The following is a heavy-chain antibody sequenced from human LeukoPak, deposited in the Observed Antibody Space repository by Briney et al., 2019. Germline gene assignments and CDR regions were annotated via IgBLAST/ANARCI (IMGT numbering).Heavy chain of an antibody. CDR2: IYPGDSDN. J-gene: IGHJ4*02. V-gene: IGHV5-51*01. D-gene: IGHD5-24*01. CDR3: AIIEMATGRAFDY. CDR1: GYSCTSYW. Sequence: GASLKTSCKGSGYSCTSYWIGGGRQMPEKGLGWMGIIYPGDSDNRDHPSFRGQVTISAEKSITPSTLQWSSLEASDTARYYCAIIEMATGRAFDYWGQGTLVTVSS.